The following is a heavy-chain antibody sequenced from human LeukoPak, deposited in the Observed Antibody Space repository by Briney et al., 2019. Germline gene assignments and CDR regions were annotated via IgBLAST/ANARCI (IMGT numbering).Heavy chain of an antibody. J-gene: IGHJ4*02. CDR3: ARGYSGYDSGPLDY. Sequence: SQTLSFTCTVSGGSISSGGYYWSWIRQHPGKGLEWIGYIYYSGSTYYNPSLKSRVTISVDTSKNQFSLKLSSVTAADTAVYYCARGYSGYDSGPLDYWGQGTLVTVSS. D-gene: IGHD5-12*01. CDR2: IYYSGST. V-gene: IGHV4-31*03. CDR1: GGSISSGGYY.